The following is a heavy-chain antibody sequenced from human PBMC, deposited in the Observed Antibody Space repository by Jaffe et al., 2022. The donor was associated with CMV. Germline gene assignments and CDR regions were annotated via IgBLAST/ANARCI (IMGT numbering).Heavy chain of an antibody. CDR3: ARDRTTIVPGVFSLDALDI. CDR1: GYTFTAYY. CDR2: INPHNGDT. Sequence: QVQLVHSEAEVKKPGASVRVSCKSSGYTFTAYYIHWVRQAPGQGLDWLGWINPHNGDTHYAQKFQGRVTMTRDTSISTAYMELNSLTSDDTAVYFCARDRTTIVPGVFSLDALDIWGQGTLVSVSS. V-gene: IGHV1-2*02. D-gene: IGHD1-7*01. J-gene: IGHJ3*02.